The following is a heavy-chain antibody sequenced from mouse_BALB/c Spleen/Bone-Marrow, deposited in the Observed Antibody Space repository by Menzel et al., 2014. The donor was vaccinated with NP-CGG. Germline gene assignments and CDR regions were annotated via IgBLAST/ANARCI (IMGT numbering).Heavy chain of an antibody. CDR2: ISDGGSYT. D-gene: IGHD1-1*01. CDR1: EFTFSDYY. J-gene: IGHJ3*01. V-gene: IGHV5-4*02. Sequence: EVMLVESGGGLVKPGGSLKLSCAASEFTFSDYYMYWVRQTPEKRLEWVATISDGGSYTYYPDSVKGRFTISRDNAKNNLYLQMSSLKSEDTAMYYCVLRWFAYWGQGTLVTVSA. CDR3: VLRWFAY.